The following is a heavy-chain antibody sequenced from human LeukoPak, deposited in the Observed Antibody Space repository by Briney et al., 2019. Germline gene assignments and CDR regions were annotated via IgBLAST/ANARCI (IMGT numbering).Heavy chain of an antibody. Sequence: SQTLSLTCTVSGGSTSSGDYYWSWLRQHPGKGLEWIGYINYSGRTYYNPSLKSRATISVDTSKNQFSLKLSSVTAADTAVYYCAGVTGDSSGYYFTFDYWGQGTLVTVSS. D-gene: IGHD3-22*01. CDR3: AGVTGDSSGYYFTFDY. J-gene: IGHJ4*02. CDR1: GGSTSSGDYY. V-gene: IGHV4-31*03. CDR2: INYSGRT.